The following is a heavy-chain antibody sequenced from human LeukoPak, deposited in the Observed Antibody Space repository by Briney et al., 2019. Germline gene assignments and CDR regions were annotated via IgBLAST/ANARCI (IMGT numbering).Heavy chain of an antibody. CDR3: ARLPVTGYYDFWSGYREDAFDI. D-gene: IGHD3-3*01. J-gene: IGHJ3*02. CDR2: IYHSGST. CDR1: GGSISSGSYY. V-gene: IGHV4-39*07. Sequence: PSQTLSLTCTVSGGSISSGSYYWGWIRQPPGKGLEWIGSIYHSGSTYYNPSLKSRVTISVDTSKDQFSLKLSSVTAADTAVYYCARLPVTGYYDFWSGYREDAFDIWGQGTMVTVSS.